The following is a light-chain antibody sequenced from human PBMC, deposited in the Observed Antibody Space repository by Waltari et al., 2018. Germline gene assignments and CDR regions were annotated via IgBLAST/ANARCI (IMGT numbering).Light chain of an antibody. CDR1: NLGSKG. J-gene: IGLJ2*01. Sequence: SYVLTQPPSVSVAPGQTARITCGGNNLGSKGVHWYQQRAGQAPVLVVYDDSSRPSGIPERFSGSNFGNTATLTISRVEAGDEADYYCQVWESSTDQVVFGGGTKLTVL. V-gene: IGLV3-21*02. CDR2: DDS. CDR3: QVWESSTDQVV.